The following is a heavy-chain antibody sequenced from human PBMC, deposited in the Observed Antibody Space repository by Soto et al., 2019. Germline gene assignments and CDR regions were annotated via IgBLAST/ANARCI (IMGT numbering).Heavy chain of an antibody. Sequence: QVQLVQSGAEVKKPGASVKVSCKAPRYIFTAYFMHWVRQAPGQGLEWMGWINPNNGATHYGLSFQGRVTMTRDTSISTAYRELSRLRSDDTAVYYWASHDPGARLDPWGQGTLVIVSS. CDR1: RYIFTAYF. CDR3: ASHDPGARLDP. V-gene: IGHV1-2*02. J-gene: IGHJ5*02. D-gene: IGHD1-1*01. CDR2: INPNNGAT.